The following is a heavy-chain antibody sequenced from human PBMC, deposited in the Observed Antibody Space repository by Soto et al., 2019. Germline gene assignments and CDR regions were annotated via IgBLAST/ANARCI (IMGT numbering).Heavy chain of an antibody. CDR2: MNPNSGNT. Sequence: ASVKVSCKASGYTFTSYDINWVRQATGQGLEWMGWMNPNSGNTGYAQKFQGRVTMTRNTSISTAYMELSSLRSEDTAVYYCARMTEGYYGSGSYYTFDYWGQGTLVTVSS. J-gene: IGHJ4*02. V-gene: IGHV1-8*01. CDR1: GYTFTSYD. CDR3: ARMTEGYYGSGSYYTFDY. D-gene: IGHD3-10*01.